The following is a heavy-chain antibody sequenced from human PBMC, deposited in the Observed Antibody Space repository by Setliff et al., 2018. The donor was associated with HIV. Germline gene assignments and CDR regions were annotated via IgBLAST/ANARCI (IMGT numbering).Heavy chain of an antibody. Sequence: PGGSLRLSCAASGFTVSSNYMTWVRRAPGKGLEWVSATTSNGRTTDYAESVRGRFTLSRDNSKNTLYLQMNSLMAEDTAVYYCAKFGPVISAAAGLDYWGQGTLVTVSS. CDR3: AKFGPVISAAAGLDY. CDR2: TTSNGRTT. D-gene: IGHD2-15*01. J-gene: IGHJ4*02. CDR1: GFTVSSNY. V-gene: IGHV3-66*02.